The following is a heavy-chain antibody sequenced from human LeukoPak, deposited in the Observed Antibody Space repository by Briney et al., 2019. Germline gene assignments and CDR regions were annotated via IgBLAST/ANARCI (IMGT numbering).Heavy chain of an antibody. D-gene: IGHD2-15*01. J-gene: IGHJ4*02. Sequence: PGGSLRLSCAASGFTFSDYGMSWVRQAPGKGLEWVSPISSSGGTTYYADSVKGRFTISRDNSKNTLYLQMNSLRAEDTAVYYCARSYCSGGSCYSLNYWGQGTLVTVSS. CDR3: ARSYCSGGSCYSLNY. CDR1: GFTFSDYG. V-gene: IGHV3-23*01. CDR2: ISSSGGTT.